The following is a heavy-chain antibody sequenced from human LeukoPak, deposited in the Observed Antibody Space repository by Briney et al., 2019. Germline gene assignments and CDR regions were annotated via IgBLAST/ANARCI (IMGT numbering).Heavy chain of an antibody. Sequence: SGRSLRLSCAASGFSFNEYGIHWVRQAPGKGLEWVSSISSSSSYIYYADSVKGRFTISRDNAKNSLYLQMNSLRAEDTAVYYCARGRYGDYGGSPDFDYWGQGTLVTVSS. CDR1: GFSFNEYG. CDR2: ISSSSSYI. D-gene: IGHD4-17*01. J-gene: IGHJ4*02. CDR3: ARGRYGDYGGSPDFDY. V-gene: IGHV3-21*01.